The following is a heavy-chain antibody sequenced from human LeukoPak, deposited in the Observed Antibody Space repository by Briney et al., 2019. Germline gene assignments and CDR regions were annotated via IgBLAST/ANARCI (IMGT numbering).Heavy chain of an antibody. J-gene: IGHJ4*02. CDR1: GGSISSGGYS. Sequence: IPSQTLSLTCAVSGGSISSGGYSWRWIRQPPGQGLEWIGYIYYSGSTNYNPSLKSRVTISVDTSKNQFSLRLSSVTTADTAVYYCARDPSYTSGHYDYWGQGTLVTVSS. D-gene: IGHD6-19*01. CDR2: IYYSGST. V-gene: IGHV4-61*08. CDR3: ARDPSYTSGHYDY.